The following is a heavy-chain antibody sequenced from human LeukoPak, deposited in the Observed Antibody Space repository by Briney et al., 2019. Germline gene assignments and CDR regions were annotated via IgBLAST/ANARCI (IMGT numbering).Heavy chain of an antibody. CDR2: IKQDGSEK. CDR3: AREAVSRRNWFDP. D-gene: IGHD1-14*01. V-gene: IGHV3-7*03. J-gene: IGHJ5*02. Sequence: PGGSLRLSCAASGFTFSSYWMSWVRQAPGKGLEWVANIKQDGSEKYYVDSVKGRFTISRDNAKNSLYLQMNSLRAKDTAVYYCAREAVSRRNWFDPWGQGTLVTVSS. CDR1: GFTFSSYW.